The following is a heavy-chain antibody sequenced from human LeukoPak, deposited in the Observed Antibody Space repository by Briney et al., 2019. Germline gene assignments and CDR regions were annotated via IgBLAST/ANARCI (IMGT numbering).Heavy chain of an antibody. CDR2: INPNSGGT. CDR3: ARDYSSSWSAARGMNV. Sequence: ASVKVSCKASGYTFTGYYMHWVRQAPGQGLEWMGWINPNSGGTNYAQKFQGWLTMTRDTSISTSYMALSRLRSDDTAVYYCARDYSSSWSAARGMNVWGQGTTGTVS. V-gene: IGHV1-2*04. CDR1: GYTFTGYY. J-gene: IGHJ6*02. D-gene: IGHD6-13*01.